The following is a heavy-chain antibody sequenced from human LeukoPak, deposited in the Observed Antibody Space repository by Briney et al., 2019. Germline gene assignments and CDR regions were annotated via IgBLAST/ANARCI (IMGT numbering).Heavy chain of an antibody. CDR3: ARDRAYSGNDATYFDC. CDR1: GFIFSSYS. D-gene: IGHD5-12*01. J-gene: IGHJ4*02. V-gene: IGHV3-30-3*01. Sequence: PGRSLRLSCVASGFIFSSYSVHWVRQAPGKGLEWVAVVSSDGSKKFYADSVKGRFSIYRDNSKNTLYLQMNSLRTEDTAVYYCARDRAYSGNDATYFDCWGQGTLVTVSS. CDR2: VSSDGSKK.